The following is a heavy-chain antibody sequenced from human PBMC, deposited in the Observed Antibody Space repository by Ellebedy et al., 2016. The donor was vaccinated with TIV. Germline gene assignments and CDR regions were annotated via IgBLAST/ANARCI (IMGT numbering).Heavy chain of an antibody. V-gene: IGHV1-69*13. J-gene: IGHJ4*02. CDR3: ARGCGVDTSGYYFFY. Sequence: SVKVSXKASGGIFSKYAISWVRQAPGQGLEWMGGITPMFGTANYAQKFQGRVTITADQSTSTAYMELSSLRSEDTAMYYCARGCGVDTSGYYFFYWGQGTLVTVSS. CDR2: ITPMFGTA. CDR1: GGIFSKYA. D-gene: IGHD3-22*01.